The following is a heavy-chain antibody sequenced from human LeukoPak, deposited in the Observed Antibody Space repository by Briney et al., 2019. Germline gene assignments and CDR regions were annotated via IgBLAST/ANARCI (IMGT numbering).Heavy chain of an antibody. CDR2: ISSSSSYI. J-gene: IGHJ4*02. D-gene: IGHD2-8*01. CDR1: GFTFSSYS. V-gene: IGHV3-21*01. Sequence: GALRLSCAASGFTFSSYSMNWVRQAPGKGLEWVSSISSSSSYIYYADSVKGRFTISRDNARNSLYLQMNGLRAEDTAVYYCARDSGAVLMVYVSLWDYWGQGTLVTVSS. CDR3: ARDSGAVLMVYVSLWDY.